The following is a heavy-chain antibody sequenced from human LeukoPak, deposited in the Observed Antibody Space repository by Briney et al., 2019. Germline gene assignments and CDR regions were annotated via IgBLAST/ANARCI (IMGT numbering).Heavy chain of an antibody. J-gene: IGHJ4*02. V-gene: IGHV3-53*01. CDR3: ARDEQAVAGYDH. D-gene: IGHD6-19*01. CDR2: IYSGGST. Sequence: GGSLRLSCAASGFTVSNNYMSWVRQAPGKGLERVSVIYSGGSTYYADSVKGRFTISRDTSKNTLFLQMNSLRVEDTAVYYCARDEQAVAGYDHWGQGTLVTVSS. CDR1: GFTVSNNY.